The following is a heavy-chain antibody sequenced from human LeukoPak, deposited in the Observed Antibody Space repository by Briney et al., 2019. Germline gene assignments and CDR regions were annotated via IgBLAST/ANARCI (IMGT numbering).Heavy chain of an antibody. J-gene: IGHJ4*02. Sequence: GGSLRLSCAASGFTFSSYAMGWVRQAPGKGLEWVSAISGSGGSTYYADSVKGRFTISRDNSKNTLYLQMNSLRAEDTAVYYCAKDANSYSGYDFYFDYWGQGTLVTVSS. CDR3: AKDANSYSGYDFYFDY. D-gene: IGHD5-12*01. V-gene: IGHV3-23*01. CDR2: ISGSGGST. CDR1: GFTFSSYA.